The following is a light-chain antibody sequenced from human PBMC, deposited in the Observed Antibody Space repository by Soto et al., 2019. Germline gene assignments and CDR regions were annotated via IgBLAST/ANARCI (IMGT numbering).Light chain of an antibody. CDR1: QSVSSY. Sequence: DIVLTQSPATLSLSPGERATLSCRASQSVSSYLAWYQQKPGQAPRLLIYDASNRANGMPARFSGSGSGTAVTLTISSIQHQEYAVYYCQQRSNWPPLTFGGGTKVEIK. V-gene: IGKV3-11*01. CDR3: QQRSNWPPLT. J-gene: IGKJ4*01. CDR2: DAS.